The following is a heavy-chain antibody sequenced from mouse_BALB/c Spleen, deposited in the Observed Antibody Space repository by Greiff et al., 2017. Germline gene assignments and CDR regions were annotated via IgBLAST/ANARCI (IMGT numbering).Heavy chain of an antibody. J-gene: IGHJ3*01. D-gene: IGHD2-2*01. V-gene: IGHV5-6-4*01. CDR2: IGSGGSYT. Sequence: EVQLVESGGGLVKPGGSLKLSCAASGFTFSSYTMSWVRQTPEKRLEWVATIGSGGSYTYYPDSVKGRFTISRDNAKNTLYLQMSSLKAEDTAMYYCTRDDGYDEVADWGQGTLVTVSA. CDR1: GFTFSSYT. CDR3: TRDDGYDEVAD.